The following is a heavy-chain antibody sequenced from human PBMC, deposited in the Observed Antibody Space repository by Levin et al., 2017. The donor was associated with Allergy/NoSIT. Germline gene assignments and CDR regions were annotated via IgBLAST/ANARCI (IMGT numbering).Heavy chain of an antibody. J-gene: IGHJ4*02. CDR2: IYLSGST. Sequence: SQTLSLTCAVSGGSISSGGYSWSWIRQPPGKGLEWIGNIYLSGSTNDNPSLKSRVTMSVDRSKNQFSLKLSYVTAADTAVYYCARVAGYSYGYYFDYSGPGTLVTVSS. CDR1: GGSISSGGYS. CDR3: ARVAGYSYGYYFDY. V-gene: IGHV4-30-2*01. D-gene: IGHD5-18*01.